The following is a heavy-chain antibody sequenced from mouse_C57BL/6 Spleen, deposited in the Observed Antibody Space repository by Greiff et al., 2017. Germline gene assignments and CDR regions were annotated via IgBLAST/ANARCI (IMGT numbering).Heavy chain of an antibody. CDR3: ARVDYLYYFDY. CDR2: ISDGGSYT. D-gene: IGHD2-4*01. V-gene: IGHV5-4*01. CDR1: GFTFSSYA. J-gene: IGHJ2*01. Sequence: EVHLVESGGGLVKPGGSLKLSCAASGFTFSSYAMSWVRQSPEKRLEWVATISDGGSYTYYPDNVKGRFTISRDNAKNNLYLQMSHLKSEDTAMYYCARVDYLYYFDYWGQGTTLTVSS.